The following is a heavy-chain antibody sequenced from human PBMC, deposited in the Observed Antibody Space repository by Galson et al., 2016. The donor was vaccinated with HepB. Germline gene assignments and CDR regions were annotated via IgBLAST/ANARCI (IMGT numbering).Heavy chain of an antibody. V-gene: IGHV3-49*04. D-gene: IGHD3-10*01. CDR3: NRCPYITTVPLPDY. J-gene: IGHJ4*02. CDR2: IRSKAYGGTT. CDR1: GFTFGDYD. Sequence: SLRLSCAASGFTFGDYDLIWVRQAPGKGLEWVGFIRSKAYGGTTDYAASVKGRFTISRDDSKSMAYLQMNSLKTEDTAVYYCNRCPYITTVPLPDYWGQGTLATVSS.